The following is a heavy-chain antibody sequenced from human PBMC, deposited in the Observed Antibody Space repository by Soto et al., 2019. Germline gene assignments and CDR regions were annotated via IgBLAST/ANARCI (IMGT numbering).Heavy chain of an antibody. CDR2: ISYDGRVK. Sequence: GGYLRIACAASGLTFSDYPMHWVRQAPGKGLEWVAVISYDGRVKYYVDSVKGRFTISRDDSKNTLYLQMNSLRVDDTAVYYCARDFIVGAPDYFDYWGQGT. D-gene: IGHD1-26*01. J-gene: IGHJ4*02. CDR3: ARDFIVGAPDYFDY. V-gene: IGHV3-30*04. CDR1: GLTFSDYP.